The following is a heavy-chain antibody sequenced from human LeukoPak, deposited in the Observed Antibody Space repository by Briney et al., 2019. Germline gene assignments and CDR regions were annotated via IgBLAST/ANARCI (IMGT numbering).Heavy chain of an antibody. Sequence: GGSLTLSCAASGFTFYSFALMWVPPAPGKGRVGCLASGGSGGSTYYADPVKGRFTISTENSKTTLYLKMNSRRAEDTAVYYCSKEKWDLAGSAFDIWGQGTMVTVSS. CDR3: SKEKWDLAGSAFDI. CDR2: SGGSGGST. D-gene: IGHD1-26*01. CDR1: GFTFYSFA. J-gene: IGHJ3*02. V-gene: IGHV3-23*01.